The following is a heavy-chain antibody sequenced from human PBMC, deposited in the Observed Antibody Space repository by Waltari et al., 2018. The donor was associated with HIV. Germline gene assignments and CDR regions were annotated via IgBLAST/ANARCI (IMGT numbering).Heavy chain of an antibody. V-gene: IGHV3-30*02. CDR3: VKDGAPGRDAIFDI. CDR2: VRYDGSQA. J-gene: IGHJ3*02. D-gene: IGHD1-26*01. Sequence: VHVVESGGAVVQQAGPLKPTCYGAGIDLTPSARHWVRQAPGRGLEWVAGVRYDGSQAYYGDPVKGRFLISRDKSKNAIFLEMTILRLEDTAKYHCVKDGAPGRDAIFDIWGQGTLVIVS. CDR1: GIDLTPSA.